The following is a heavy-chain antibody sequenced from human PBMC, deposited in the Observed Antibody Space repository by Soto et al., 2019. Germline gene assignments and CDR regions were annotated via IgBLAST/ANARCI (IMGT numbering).Heavy chain of an antibody. J-gene: IGHJ3*02. CDR3: AREDTAAYAFDI. CDR2: IYSGGST. V-gene: IGHV3-53*02. D-gene: IGHD5-18*01. Sequence: EVQLVETGGGLIQPGGSLRLSCAASGFTVSSNYMSWVRQAPGKGLEWVSVIYSGGSTYYADSVKGRFTISRDNSKNTLYLQMNSLRAEDTAVYYCAREDTAAYAFDIWCQGTMVTVSS. CDR1: GFTVSSNY.